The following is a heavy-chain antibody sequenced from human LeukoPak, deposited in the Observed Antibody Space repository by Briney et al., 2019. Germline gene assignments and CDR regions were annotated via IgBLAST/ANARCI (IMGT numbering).Heavy chain of an antibody. D-gene: IGHD2-15*01. CDR2: ISAYNGNT. CDR1: GYTFTSYG. Sequence: ASVKVSCKASGYTFTSYGISWVRQAPGQGLEWMGWISAYNGNTNYAQKLQGRVTMTTDTSTSTAYMVLRSLRSDDTAVYYCARDFKFPGSGGYFQHWGQGTLVTVSS. V-gene: IGHV1-18*01. CDR3: ARDFKFPGSGGYFQH. J-gene: IGHJ1*01.